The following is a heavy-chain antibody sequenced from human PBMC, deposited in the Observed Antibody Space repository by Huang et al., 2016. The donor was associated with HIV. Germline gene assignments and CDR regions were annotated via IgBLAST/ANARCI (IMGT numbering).Heavy chain of an antibody. Sequence: QVQLVQSGAEVKKPGASVKVSCKTSGYTFTSYSNHWVRKAPGQGLEWMRIINPDVDSTSYAPKFQGRVTMTRDTSTSTVYMELSSLRSEDTAMYYCAREGQGYAMDVWGQGTTVTVSS. CDR1: GYTFTSYS. J-gene: IGHJ6*02. V-gene: IGHV1-46*01. CDR2: INPDVDST. CDR3: AREGQGYAMDV.